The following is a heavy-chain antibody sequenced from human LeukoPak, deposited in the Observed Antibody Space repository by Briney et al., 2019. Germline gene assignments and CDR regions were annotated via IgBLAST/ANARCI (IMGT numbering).Heavy chain of an antibody. CDR1: GGSISSYY. J-gene: IGHJ3*01. V-gene: IGHV4-59*08. CDR2: AVYSGST. CDR3: ARHREMDSYDAFDL. D-gene: IGHD5-24*01. Sequence: SETLSLTCTVSGGSISSYYWSWIRQPPGKGLEWIGFAVYSGSTNYNPSLKSRVTISIDTSNNQLSLKLSSVTAADTAVYYCARHREMDSYDAFDLWGQGTMVTVSS.